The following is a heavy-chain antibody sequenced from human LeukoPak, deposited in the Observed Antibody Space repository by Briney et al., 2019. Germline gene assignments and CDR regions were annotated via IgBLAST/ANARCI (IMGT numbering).Heavy chain of an antibody. CDR3: ARLGSREMATYNWFDP. CDR1: GGSISSYY. J-gene: IGHJ5*02. D-gene: IGHD5-24*01. CDR2: IYTSGST. Sequence: SETLSLTCTVSGGSISSYYWSWIRQPPGKGREWIGYIYTSGSTNYNPSLQSRVTISVDTSKNQFSLTLSSVTAADTAVYYCARLGSREMATYNWFDPWGQGTLVTVSS. V-gene: IGHV4-4*09.